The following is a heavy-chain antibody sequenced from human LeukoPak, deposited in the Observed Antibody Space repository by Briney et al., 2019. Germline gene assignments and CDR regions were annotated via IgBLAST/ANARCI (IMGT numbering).Heavy chain of an antibody. D-gene: IGHD3-9*01. J-gene: IGHJ4*02. CDR2: IYYSGST. CDR1: GGSISSSSYY. CDR3: ARDQAYYDILTGYSDRYFDY. Sequence: SETLSLTCTVSGGSISSSSYYWGWIRQPPGKGLEWIGSIYYSGSTYYNPSLKSRVTISVDTSKNQFSLKLSSVTAADTAVYYCARDQAYYDILTGYSDRYFDYWGQGTLVTVSS. V-gene: IGHV4-39*07.